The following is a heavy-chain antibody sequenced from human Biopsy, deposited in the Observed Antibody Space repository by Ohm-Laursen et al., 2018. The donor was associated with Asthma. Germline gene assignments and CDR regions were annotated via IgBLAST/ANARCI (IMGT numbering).Heavy chain of an antibody. CDR3: ARGDSSNWSHYYFDY. V-gene: IGHV3-53*01. CDR1: GFAVSRDY. J-gene: IGHJ4*02. D-gene: IGHD3-22*01. CDR2: IYSGGTS. Sequence: SLRLSCAASGFAVSRDYMFWVRQAPGKGLEWVPVIYSGGTSNTADSVRGRFTISRDYSKNTLYLQMHSLRAEDTAVYYCARGDSSNWSHYYFDYWGQGTLVTVSS.